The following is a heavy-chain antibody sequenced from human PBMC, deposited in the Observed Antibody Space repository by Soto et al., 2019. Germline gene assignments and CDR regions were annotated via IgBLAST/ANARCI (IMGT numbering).Heavy chain of an antibody. D-gene: IGHD3-3*02. CDR2: IKSKTDGGTT. J-gene: IGHJ4*02. Sequence: EVQLVESGGGLVKPGGSLRLSCAASGFTFSNAWMNWVRQAPGKGLEWVGRIKSKTDGGTTDYAAPVKGRFTISRDDSKNTLYLQMNSLKTEDTAVYYSTTGVEGISLHFDYWGQGTLVTVSS. CDR1: GFTFSNAW. V-gene: IGHV3-15*07. CDR3: TTGVEGISLHFDY.